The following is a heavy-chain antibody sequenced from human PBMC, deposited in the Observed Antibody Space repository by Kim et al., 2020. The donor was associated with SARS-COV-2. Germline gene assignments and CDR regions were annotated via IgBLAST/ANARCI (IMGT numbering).Heavy chain of an antibody. D-gene: IGHD3-10*01. V-gene: IGHV3-74*01. J-gene: IGHJ5*02. CDR3: ARARASAWFGEFYNWFDP. CDR2: INSDGSST. CDR1: GFTFSSYW. Sequence: GGSLRLSCAASGFTFSSYWMHWVRQAPGKGLVWVSRINSDGSSTSYADSVKGRFTISRDNAKNTLYLQMNSLRAEDTAVYYCARARASAWFGEFYNWFDPWGQGTLVTVSS.